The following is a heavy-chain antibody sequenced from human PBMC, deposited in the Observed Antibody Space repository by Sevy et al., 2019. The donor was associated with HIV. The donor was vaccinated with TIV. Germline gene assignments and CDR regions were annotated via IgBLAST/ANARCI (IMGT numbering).Heavy chain of an antibody. V-gene: IGHV3-15*07. CDR1: GLTLSYAW. Sequence: WGSLRLSCAASGLTLSYAWMNWVRQAPGKGLEWVGHIKRESDGGTTDFATPVKGRFIISRDDSKNTLYLQMNSLKTGDTALYYCTARNFDFWARGTLVTVSS. J-gene: IGHJ4*02. CDR3: TARNFDF. CDR2: IKRESDGGTT.